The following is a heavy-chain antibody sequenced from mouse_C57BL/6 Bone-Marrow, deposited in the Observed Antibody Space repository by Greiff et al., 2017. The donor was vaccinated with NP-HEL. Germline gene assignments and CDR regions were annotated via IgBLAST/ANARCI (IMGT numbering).Heavy chain of an antibody. CDR1: GFTFSNYW. CDR2: IRLKSDNYAT. Sequence: EVQLQQSGGGLVQPGGSMKLSCVASGFTFSNYWMNWVRQSPEKGLEWVAQIRLKSDNYATHYAESVKGRFTISRDDSKSSVYLQMNNLRAEDTGIYYCTASDYGSTPFAYWGQGTLVTVSA. J-gene: IGHJ3*01. V-gene: IGHV6-3*01. CDR3: TASDYGSTPFAY. D-gene: IGHD1-1*01.